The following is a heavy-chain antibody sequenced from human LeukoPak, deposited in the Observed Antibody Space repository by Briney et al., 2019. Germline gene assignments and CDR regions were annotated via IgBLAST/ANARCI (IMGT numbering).Heavy chain of an antibody. CDR1: GGSITSYY. D-gene: IGHD2-21*02. CDR3: ARLPMAVTPHVDY. V-gene: IGHV4-59*01. Sequence: SETLSLTCTVSGGSITSYYRSWIQQSPGKGLEWIGFMYYSGTTNYNPSLKSRVTISLGMSKNQFSLKLSSVTAADTAVYYCARLPMAVTPHVDYWGQGTLVTVSS. J-gene: IGHJ4*02. CDR2: MYYSGTT.